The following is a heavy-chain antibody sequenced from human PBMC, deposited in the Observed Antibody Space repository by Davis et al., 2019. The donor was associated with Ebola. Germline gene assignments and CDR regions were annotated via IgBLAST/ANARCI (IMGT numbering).Heavy chain of an antibody. CDR1: GYNFPSYW. CDR3: ARRVRSGDPGMDV. CDR2: FYPADSST. D-gene: IGHD6-19*01. J-gene: IGHJ6*02. Sequence: KVSCKGSGYNFPSYWIAWVRQMPGKGLEWMGRFYPADSSTRYSPSFQGQVTISADKSISTTYLQWSSLEASDTAMYFCARRVRSGDPGMDVWGQGTTVTVSS. V-gene: IGHV5-51*01.